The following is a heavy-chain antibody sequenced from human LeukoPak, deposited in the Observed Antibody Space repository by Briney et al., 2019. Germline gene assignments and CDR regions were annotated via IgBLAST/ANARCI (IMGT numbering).Heavy chain of an antibody. CDR3: AKDQGYDILTGYA. CDR1: GFTFSSYG. J-gene: IGHJ5*02. Sequence: PGGSLRLSCAASGFTFSSYGMHWVRQAPGKGLEWVAVISYDGSNKYYADSVKGRFTISRDNSKNTLYLQMNSLRAEDTAVYYCAKDQGYDILTGYAWGQGTLVTVSS. V-gene: IGHV3-30*18. CDR2: ISYDGSNK. D-gene: IGHD3-9*01.